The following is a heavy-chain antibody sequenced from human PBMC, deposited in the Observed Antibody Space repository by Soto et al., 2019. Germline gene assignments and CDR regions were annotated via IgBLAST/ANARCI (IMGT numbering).Heavy chain of an antibody. CDR3: AKEAPVAVAVPRDYGMDV. J-gene: IGHJ6*02. CDR1: GFTFSSYA. CDR2: ISGSGGST. D-gene: IGHD6-19*01. Sequence: EVQLLESGGGLVQPGGSLRLSCAASGFTFSSYAMSWVRQAPGKGLEWVSAISGSGGSTYYADSVKGRFTISRDNSKNTLYLQMNSLRAEDTAVYYCAKEAPVAVAVPRDYGMDVWGQGTTVTVSS. V-gene: IGHV3-23*01.